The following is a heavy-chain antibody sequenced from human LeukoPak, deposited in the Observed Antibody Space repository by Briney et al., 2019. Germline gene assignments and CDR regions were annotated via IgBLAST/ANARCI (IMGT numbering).Heavy chain of an antibody. V-gene: IGHV3-66*02. CDR1: GFTVSSNY. J-gene: IGHJ4*02. CDR3: ARDGARRGYSYAS. D-gene: IGHD5-18*01. Sequence: GGSLRLSCAASGFTVSSNYMSWVRQAPGKGLEWVSVIYSGGSTYYADSVKGRFTISRDNSKNTLYLQMNSLRAEDTAVYYCARDGARRGYSYASWGQGTLVTVSS. CDR2: IYSGGST.